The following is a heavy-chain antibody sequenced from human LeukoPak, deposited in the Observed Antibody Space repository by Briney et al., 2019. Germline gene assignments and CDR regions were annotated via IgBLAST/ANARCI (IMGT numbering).Heavy chain of an antibody. CDR3: ARASSPDLMVYANPGIGWFDR. CDR2: IYTSGST. CDR1: GGSISSGSYY. V-gene: IGHV4-61*02. D-gene: IGHD2-8*01. Sequence: SETLSLTCTVSGGSISSGSYYWSWLRQPAGMGLEWIGRIYTSGSTNYNPSLKSRVTISVDTSKNQFSLKLSSVTAADTAVYYCARASSPDLMVYANPGIGWFDRWGQRTLVTVSS. J-gene: IGHJ5*02.